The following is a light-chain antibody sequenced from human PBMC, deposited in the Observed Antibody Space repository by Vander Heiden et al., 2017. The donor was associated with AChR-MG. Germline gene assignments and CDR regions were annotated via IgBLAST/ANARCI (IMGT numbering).Light chain of an antibody. Sequence: SSELSQPPSVSVSPGQTASIPCSGTGLEDKYVYWYQQKPDQSPVLVIYQDTKRPSGIPERFSGSSSGGTATLTISETQAMDEADYYCQAWATSSVVFGGGTKLTVL. J-gene: IGLJ3*02. CDR1: GLEDKY. V-gene: IGLV3-1*01. CDR2: QDT. CDR3: QAWATSSVV.